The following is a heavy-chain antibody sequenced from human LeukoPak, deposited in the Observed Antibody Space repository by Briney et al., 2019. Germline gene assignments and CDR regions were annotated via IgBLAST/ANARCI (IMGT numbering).Heavy chain of an antibody. CDR2: ISWNSGSI. V-gene: IGHV3-9*01. CDR1: GFTFDDYA. J-gene: IGHJ4*02. CDR3: AKGPMPDSTGYSSGWFFDY. D-gene: IGHD6-19*01. Sequence: HSGGSLRLSCAASGFTFDDYAMHWVRQAPGKGLEWVSGISWNSGSIAYADSVKGRFTISRDNAKNSLYLQMNSLRTEDTALYYCAKGPMPDSTGYSSGWFFDYWGQGTLVTVSS.